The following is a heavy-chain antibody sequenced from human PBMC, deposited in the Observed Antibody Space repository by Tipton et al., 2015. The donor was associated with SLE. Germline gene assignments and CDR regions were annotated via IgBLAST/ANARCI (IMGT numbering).Heavy chain of an antibody. J-gene: IGHJ6*03. D-gene: IGHD2-15*01. Sequence: SLRLSCAASGFTFSSYAMSWVRQAPGKGLEWVSVIYSGGSSTYYADSVKGRFTISRDNSKNTLYLQMNSLRAEDTAVYYCAKVGPPLAAAYTGYYYYYMDVWGKGTTVPVSS. CDR1: GFTFSSYA. CDR2: IYSGGSST. V-gene: IGHV3-23*03. CDR3: AKVGPPLAAAYTGYYYYYMDV.